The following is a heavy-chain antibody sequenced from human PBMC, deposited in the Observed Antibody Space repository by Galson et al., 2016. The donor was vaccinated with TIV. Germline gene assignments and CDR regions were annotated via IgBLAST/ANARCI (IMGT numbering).Heavy chain of an antibody. Sequence: LRLSCAASGFAFDEYAMHWVRPAPGKGLEWVSGISRGGGSIGYADSVKGRFTISRDNAKNSLFLQMNGLRPEDTALYYCVKTNIYLEIVLADGAFDFWGQGTMVTVS. CDR1: GFAFDEYA. CDR3: VKTNIYLEIVLADGAFDF. J-gene: IGHJ3*01. D-gene: IGHD2-8*02. V-gene: IGHV3-9*01. CDR2: ISRGGGSI.